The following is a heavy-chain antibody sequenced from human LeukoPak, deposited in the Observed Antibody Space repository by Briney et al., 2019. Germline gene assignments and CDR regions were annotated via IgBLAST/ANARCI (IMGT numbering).Heavy chain of an antibody. J-gene: IGHJ4*02. CDR2: LYTSGST. CDR1: GGSISGYY. Sequence: SETLSLTCTVSGGSISGYYRSWIRQPAGKGLEWIGRLYTSGSTNYSPSLKSRVTMSVDTSKSKFALKLSSVTAADTAVYYCARGPTYGSGSFIDYWGQGTLVTVSS. CDR3: ARGPTYGSGSFIDY. V-gene: IGHV4-4*07. D-gene: IGHD3-10*01.